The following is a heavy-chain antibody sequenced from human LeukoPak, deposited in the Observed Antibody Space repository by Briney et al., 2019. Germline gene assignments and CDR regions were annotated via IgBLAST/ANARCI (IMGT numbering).Heavy chain of an antibody. Sequence: GGSLRLSCAASGFTFSNYWMHWVRQAPGKGLVWVSRINSDGSSTSYADSVKGRFTISRDNAKNTLYLQMNSLTSDDTALYYCARDQGYGSGSYSFDYWGQGTRVTVSS. CDR3: ARDQGYGSGSYSFDY. CDR2: INSDGSST. D-gene: IGHD3-10*01. J-gene: IGHJ4*02. V-gene: IGHV3-74*01. CDR1: GFTFSNYW.